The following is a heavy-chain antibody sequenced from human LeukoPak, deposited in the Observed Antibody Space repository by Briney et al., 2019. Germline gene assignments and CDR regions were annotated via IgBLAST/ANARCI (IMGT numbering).Heavy chain of an antibody. J-gene: IGHJ5*02. CDR2: IYYSGST. D-gene: IGHD1-26*01. V-gene: IGHV4-61*01. Sequence: SETLSLTCTVSGYSISSGYYWGWIRQPPGKGLEWIGYIYYSGSTNYNPSLKSRVTISVDTSKNQFSLKLSSVTAADTAVYYCARFTLGATNWFDPWGQGTLVTVSS. CDR3: ARFTLGATNWFDP. CDR1: GYSISSGYY.